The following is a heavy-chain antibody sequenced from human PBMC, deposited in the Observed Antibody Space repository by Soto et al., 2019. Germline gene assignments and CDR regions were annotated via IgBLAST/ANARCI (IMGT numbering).Heavy chain of an antibody. Sequence: EVQLVESGGGLVQPGGSLRLSCEGSGFTFSGHYMDWVRQAPGKGLEWLGRIRNKPNGHTTAYAAAVKGRFTISRDDSKNLVYLETNSLKSEDTALYYCSTTVITAPLFEYWGQGTLVAVSS. J-gene: IGHJ4*02. CDR2: IRNKPNGHTT. D-gene: IGHD2-21*02. V-gene: IGHV3-72*01. CDR3: STTVITAPLFEY. CDR1: GFTFSGHY.